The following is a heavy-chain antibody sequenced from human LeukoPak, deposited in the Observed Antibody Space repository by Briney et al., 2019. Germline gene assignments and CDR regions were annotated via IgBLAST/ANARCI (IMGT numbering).Heavy chain of an antibody. J-gene: IGHJ4*02. Sequence: GGSLRLSCAASGFTFSSYAMSWVRQAPGKGLEWVSAISGSGGSTYYADSVKGRFTISRDNSKNTLYLQMNSLRAEDTAVYYCAKGDDYYGSGSNDYWGQGTLVTASS. CDR2: ISGSGGST. CDR3: AKGDDYYGSGSNDY. V-gene: IGHV3-23*01. D-gene: IGHD3-10*01. CDR1: GFTFSSYA.